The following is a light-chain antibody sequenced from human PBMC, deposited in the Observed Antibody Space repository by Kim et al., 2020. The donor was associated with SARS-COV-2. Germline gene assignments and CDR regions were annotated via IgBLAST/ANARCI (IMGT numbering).Light chain of an antibody. CDR3: QQSYSAPYT. CDR1: QCFSGY. J-gene: IGKJ2*01. V-gene: IGKV1-39*01. CDR2: AAS. Sequence: SASVGDRVTITCGASQCFSGYLKGYQQKPEKAPDLLIYAASNLHDGVPSRFSGSGCETDFTLTIRSLQPEDLATYYCQQSYSAPYTFGKGTKLEIK.